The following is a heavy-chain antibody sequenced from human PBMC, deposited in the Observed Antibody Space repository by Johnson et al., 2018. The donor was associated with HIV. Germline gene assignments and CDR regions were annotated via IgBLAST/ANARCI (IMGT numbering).Heavy chain of an antibody. D-gene: IGHD4-17*01. V-gene: IGHV3-13*01. J-gene: IGHJ3*02. CDR1: GFTFSSYD. CDR3: AGDSTPWDGDYVNYTFDI. Sequence: EVQVVESGGGLVKPGGSLRLSCAASGFTFSSYDMHWVRQATGKGLEWVSAIGTAGDTYYPGSVKGRFTISRENAKNTLYLQMISLRSEDTALYYCAGDSTPWDGDYVNYTFDIWGQGKMVTVSS. CDR2: IGTAGDT.